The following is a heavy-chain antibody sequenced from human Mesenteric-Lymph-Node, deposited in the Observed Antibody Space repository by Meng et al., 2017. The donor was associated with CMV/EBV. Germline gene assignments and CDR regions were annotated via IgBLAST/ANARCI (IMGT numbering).Heavy chain of an antibody. CDR2: ISYDGSNT. D-gene: IGHD5-12*01. CDR1: FTFSNYA. V-gene: IGHV3-30-3*01. CDR3: ARGYDSTTWYGRPSRED. Sequence: FTFSNYAMHWVRQAPGKGLEWVAVISYDGSNTYYADSVKGRFTISRDNSKNTLFLQMDSLGGEDSAVYFCARGYDSTTWYGRPSREDWGQGTLVTVSS. J-gene: IGHJ4*02.